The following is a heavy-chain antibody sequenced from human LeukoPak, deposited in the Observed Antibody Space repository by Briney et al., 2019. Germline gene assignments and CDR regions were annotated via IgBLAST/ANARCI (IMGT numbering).Heavy chain of an antibody. V-gene: IGHV4-59*01. J-gene: IGHJ4*02. CDR2: IYYSGST. D-gene: IGHD3-10*01. Sequence: PSETLSLTCTVSGGSISSYYWSWIRQPPGKGLEWIGYIYYSGSTNYNPSLKSRVTISVDTSKNQFSLKLSSATAADTAVYYCARMYYYGSGSDYWGQGTLVTVSS. CDR1: GGSISSYY. CDR3: ARMYYYGSGSDY.